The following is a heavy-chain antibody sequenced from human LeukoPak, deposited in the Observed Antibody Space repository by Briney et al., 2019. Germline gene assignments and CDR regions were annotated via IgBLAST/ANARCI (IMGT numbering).Heavy chain of an antibody. V-gene: IGHV3-30*02. Sequence: GGSLRLSCAASGFTFSSYGMHWVRQAPGKGLEWVAFIRYDGSNKYYADSVKGRFTISRDNSKNTLYLQMNSLRAEDTAVYYCAKVSTAHYDILTGPAEYYYYYYYMDVWGKGTTVTISS. J-gene: IGHJ6*03. CDR2: IRYDGSNK. CDR3: AKVSTAHYDILTGPAEYYYYYYYMDV. D-gene: IGHD3-9*01. CDR1: GFTFSSYG.